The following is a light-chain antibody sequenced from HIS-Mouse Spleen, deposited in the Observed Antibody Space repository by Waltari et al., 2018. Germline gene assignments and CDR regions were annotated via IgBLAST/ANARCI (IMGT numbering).Light chain of an antibody. V-gene: IGLV1-44*01. CDR1: SSNIGSNT. Sequence: QSVLTQPPSASGTPGQRVTISCSGSSSNIGSNTVNWYQQLPGTAPKLLIYSNNQRPSGVPDRVSGSKSGTSASLASSGLQSEDEADYYCAAWEDSLNGWVFGGGTKLTVL. J-gene: IGLJ3*02. CDR2: SNN. CDR3: AAWEDSLNGWV.